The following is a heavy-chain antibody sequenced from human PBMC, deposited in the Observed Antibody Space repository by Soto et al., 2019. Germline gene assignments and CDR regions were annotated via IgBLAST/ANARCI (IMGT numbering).Heavy chain of an antibody. D-gene: IGHD3-3*01. CDR3: ATGPTYYELWSGYRKLFDY. V-gene: IGHV1-24*01. CDR2: FDPEDGET. J-gene: IGHJ4*02. CDR1: GYTLTELS. Sequence: QVQLVQSGAEVKKPGASVKVSCKVSGYTLTELSMHWVRQAPGKGLDWMGGFDPEDGETIYAQKFQGRVTMTEDTSTDTAYMELSSLRSEDTAVYYCATGPTYYELWSGYRKLFDYWGQGTLVTVSS.